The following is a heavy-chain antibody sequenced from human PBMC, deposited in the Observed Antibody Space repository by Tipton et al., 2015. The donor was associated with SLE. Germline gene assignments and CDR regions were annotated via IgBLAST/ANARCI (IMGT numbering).Heavy chain of an antibody. CDR1: AFTFSDYY. V-gene: IGHV3-11*06. D-gene: IGHD6-13*01. CDR3: TTGERSSRWNSPFDY. J-gene: IGHJ4*02. Sequence: GSLRLSCAASAFTFSDYYMSWIRQAPGKGLEWVSSISSSSTYTNYADSVKGRFTVSRDNAKNSLYLQMNSLRVEDTAVYYCTTGERSSRWNSPFDYWGQGTLVTVSS. CDR2: ISSSSTYT.